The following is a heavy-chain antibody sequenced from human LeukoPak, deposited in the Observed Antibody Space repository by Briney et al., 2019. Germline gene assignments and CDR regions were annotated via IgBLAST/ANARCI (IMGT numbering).Heavy chain of an antibody. CDR1: GFTFTTHS. Sequence: GGSLRLSCVAYGFTFTTHSLSWVSQAPGKGMEWVSSISSVSTDIHYTDSVKGRFTIPTDNAKNSLYLQTNSLRAEDTAVYYCARGQKHMIVVYYFDYWGQGTLVTVSS. CDR2: ISSVSTDI. CDR3: ARGQKHMIVVYYFDY. D-gene: IGHD3-22*01. V-gene: IGHV3-21*01. J-gene: IGHJ4*02.